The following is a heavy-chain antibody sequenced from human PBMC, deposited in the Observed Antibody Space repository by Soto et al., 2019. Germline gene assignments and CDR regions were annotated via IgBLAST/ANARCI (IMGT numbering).Heavy chain of an antibody. V-gene: IGHV1-18*01. CDR2: ISAYNGNT. Sequence: ASGRVSCKASGCTFTYHGISWVRQAPGQGLEWMGWISAYNGNTNYAQKLQGRVTMTTDTSTSTAYMELRSPRSDDTAVYYCARDRDWSGYSAYYYYYGMDVWGQGTTVTVSS. D-gene: IGHD3-3*01. CDR3: ARDRDWSGYSAYYYYYGMDV. J-gene: IGHJ6*02. CDR1: GCTFTYHG.